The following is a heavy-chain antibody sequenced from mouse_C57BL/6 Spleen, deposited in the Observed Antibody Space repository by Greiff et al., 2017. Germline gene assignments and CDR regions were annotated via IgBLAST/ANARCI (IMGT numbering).Heavy chain of an antibody. J-gene: IGHJ4*01. CDR1: GYTFTSYW. D-gene: IGHD2-5*01. CDR3: ARRGYSNSNAMDY. CDR2: IDPSDSYT. Sequence: QVQLKQPGAELVMPGASVKLSCKASGYTFTSYWMHWVKQRPGQGLEWIGEIDPSDSYTNYNQKFKGKSTLTVDKSSSTAYMQLSSLTSEDSAVYYCARRGYSNSNAMDYWGQGTSVTVSS. V-gene: IGHV1-69*01.